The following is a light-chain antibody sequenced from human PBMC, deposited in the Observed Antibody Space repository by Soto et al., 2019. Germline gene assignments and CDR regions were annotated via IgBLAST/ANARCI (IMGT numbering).Light chain of an antibody. V-gene: IGKV3-20*01. CDR1: QSVSSTY. CDR2: GAS. Sequence: EIVLTQSPGTLSLSPGERATLSCRASQSVSSTYLAWYQQKPAQAPRLLIFGASSRATGIPDRFSGSGSGTDFTLTISRLEPEDFAVYYCQPYGSSRLFTFGPGTKVDIK. J-gene: IGKJ3*01. CDR3: QPYGSSRLFT.